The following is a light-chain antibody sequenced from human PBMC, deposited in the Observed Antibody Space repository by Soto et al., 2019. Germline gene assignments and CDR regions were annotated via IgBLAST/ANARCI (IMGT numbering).Light chain of an antibody. CDR3: QQYGSSPET. CDR1: QSVSSSY. CDR2: GAS. V-gene: IGKV3-20*01. Sequence: EIVLTQSPGTLSLSPVERATLSCMASQSVSSSYLAWYQQKPGQAPRLLIYGASSRATGIPDRFSGSGSGTDFTLTISRLEPEDFAVYYCQQYGSSPETFGQGTRLEIK. J-gene: IGKJ5*01.